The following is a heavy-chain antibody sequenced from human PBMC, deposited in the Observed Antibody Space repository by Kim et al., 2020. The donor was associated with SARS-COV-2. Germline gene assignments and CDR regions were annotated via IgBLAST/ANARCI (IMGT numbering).Heavy chain of an antibody. Sequence: GGSLRLSCAASGFTVSSNYMSWVRQAPGKGLEWVSVIYSGGSTYYADSVKGRFTISRDNSKNTLYLQMNSLGAEDTAVYYCAGNLYPAAGFDYWGQGTLVTVSS. J-gene: IGHJ4*02. D-gene: IGHD6-13*01. CDR2: IYSGGST. V-gene: IGHV3-53*01. CDR3: AGNLYPAAGFDY. CDR1: GFTVSSNY.